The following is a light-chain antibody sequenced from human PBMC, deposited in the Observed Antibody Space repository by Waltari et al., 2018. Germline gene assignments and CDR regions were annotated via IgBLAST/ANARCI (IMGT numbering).Light chain of an antibody. CDR2: DVN. J-gene: IGLJ2*01. CDR3: CSYAGSYIFGV. CDR1: SSDVGGYNY. Sequence: QSALTQPRSVSGSPGQSVTISCTGTSSDVGGYNYVSWYQQHPGKAPKLMIHDVNKRPSGVPERFSGSKSGNTASLTISGLQAEDEADYYCCSYAGSYIFGVFGGGTKLTVL. V-gene: IGLV2-11*01.